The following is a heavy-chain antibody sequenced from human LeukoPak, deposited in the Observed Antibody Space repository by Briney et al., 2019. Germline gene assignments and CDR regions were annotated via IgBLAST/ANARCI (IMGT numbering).Heavy chain of an antibody. V-gene: IGHV3-13*05. J-gene: IGHJ2*01. Sequence: GGSLRLSCAASGFTFSDYDMHWVRQVPGKGLEWVSADNIAGNPLYGASVRGRFTISRENAKNSLYLQMNNLRGEDTAVYYCAREPPIEGYWYFDHWGRGTLVTVSS. CDR3: AREPPIEGYWYFDH. CDR1: GFTFSDYD. CDR2: DNIAGNP. D-gene: IGHD2-21*01.